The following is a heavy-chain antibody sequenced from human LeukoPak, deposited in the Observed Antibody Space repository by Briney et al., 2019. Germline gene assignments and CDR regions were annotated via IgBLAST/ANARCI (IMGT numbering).Heavy chain of an antibody. CDR3: AVGDWAYYYGMDV. CDR2: IYYSGGT. Sequence: PSETLSLTCTVSGGSISSYYWSWIRQPPGKGLEWIGYIYYSGGTNYNPSLKSRVTISVDTSKNQFSLKLSSVTAADTAVYYCAVGDWAYYYGMDVWGKGTTVTVSS. J-gene: IGHJ6*04. D-gene: IGHD3-10*01. CDR1: GGSISSYY. V-gene: IGHV4-59*01.